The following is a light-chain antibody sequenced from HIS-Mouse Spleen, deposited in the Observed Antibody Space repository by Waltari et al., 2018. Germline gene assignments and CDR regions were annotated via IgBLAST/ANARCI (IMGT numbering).Light chain of an antibody. J-gene: IGLJ3*02. CDR3: SSYTSSSTLWV. Sequence: QSALTQPASVSGSPGQSITISCTGTSSDVGGYNYVHCYQQHPGKAPKLMIYEVSNRPSGVSNRFSGSKSGNTASLTISGLQAEDEADYYCSSYTSSSTLWVFGGGTKLTVL. CDR1: SSDVGGYNY. CDR2: EVS. V-gene: IGLV2-14*01.